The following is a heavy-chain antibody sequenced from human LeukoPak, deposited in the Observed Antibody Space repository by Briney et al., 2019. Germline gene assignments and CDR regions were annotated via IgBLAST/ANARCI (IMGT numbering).Heavy chain of an antibody. CDR2: IYYSGST. Sequence: SETLSLTCTVSGGSISSGGYYWSWIRQHPGKGLEWIGYIYYSGSTYYNPSPKSRVTISVDKSKNQFSLKLSSVTAADTAVYYCARSFAGGYYYDSSPFDPWGQGTLVTVSS. J-gene: IGHJ5*02. CDR3: ARSFAGGYYYDSSPFDP. D-gene: IGHD3-22*01. V-gene: IGHV4-31*03. CDR1: GGSISSGGYY.